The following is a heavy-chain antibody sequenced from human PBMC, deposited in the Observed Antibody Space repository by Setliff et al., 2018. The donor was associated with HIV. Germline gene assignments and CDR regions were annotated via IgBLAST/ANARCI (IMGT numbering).Heavy chain of an antibody. V-gene: IGHV3-23*03. CDR1: GFTFSNYA. Sequence: GGSLRLSCAASGFTFSNYAMSWVRQAPGKGLEWVSVIYSGGSGTYYADSVKGRFTISRDNSKNTLYLQMNRLRAEGTAVYYCAKDFSYYFESSGYSYFDYWGQGTLVTVSS. CDR2: IYSGGSGT. CDR3: AKDFSYYFESSGYSYFDY. J-gene: IGHJ4*02. D-gene: IGHD3-22*01.